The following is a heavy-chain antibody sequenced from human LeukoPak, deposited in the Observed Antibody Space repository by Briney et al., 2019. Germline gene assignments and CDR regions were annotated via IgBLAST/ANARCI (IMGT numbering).Heavy chain of an antibody. CDR1: GGTFSSYA. V-gene: IGHV1-69*13. CDR3: ARKIKDWNYGDYGMDV. CDR2: IIPIFGTA. Sequence: SVKVSCKASGGTFSSYAISWVRQAPGQGLEWMGGIIPIFGTANYAQKFQGRVTITADESTSTAYMELSSLRSEDTAVYYCARKIKDWNYGDYGMDVWGQGTTVTVSS. J-gene: IGHJ6*02. D-gene: IGHD1-7*01.